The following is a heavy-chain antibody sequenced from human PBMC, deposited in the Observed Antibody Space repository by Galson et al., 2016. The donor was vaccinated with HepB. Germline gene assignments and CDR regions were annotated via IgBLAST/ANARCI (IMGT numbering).Heavy chain of an antibody. Sequence: SVKVSCKDSGGSFRNFVITWVRQAPGQGLEWMGAISPMFGPANYAQKFRGRVTITADESTSTAYMQLNSLRSDDTAVYYCARGYAMSSGRNRPALFGLDVWGQGTTLIVS. V-gene: IGHV1-69*13. D-gene: IGHD6-19*01. J-gene: IGHJ6*02. CDR2: ISPMFGPA. CDR3: ARGYAMSSGRNRPALFGLDV. CDR1: GGSFRNFV.